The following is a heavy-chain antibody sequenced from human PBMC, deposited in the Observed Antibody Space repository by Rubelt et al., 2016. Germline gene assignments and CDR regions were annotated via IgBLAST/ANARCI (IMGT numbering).Heavy chain of an antibody. CDR3: ARGVI. CDR1: GYSFSTSD. V-gene: IGHV1-8*01. J-gene: IGHJ4*02. D-gene: IGHD3-10*01. Sequence: QVQLVQSGAEVKKPGASVKVSCKASGYSFSTSDINWVRQGTGQGLEWMGWMNPNTGNTGYAQKFQGRVTMTSNISISTAYLYLSSLRSEETAVYYCARGVIWGQGTLVAVSS. CDR2: MNPNTGNT.